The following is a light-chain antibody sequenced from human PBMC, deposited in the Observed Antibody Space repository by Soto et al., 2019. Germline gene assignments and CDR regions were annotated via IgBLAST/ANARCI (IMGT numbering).Light chain of an antibody. Sequence: EIVLTQSPGTLSLSPGERATLSCRASQSVSSSYLAWYQQKPGQAPRLLIYGASSRATGIPGRFSSSGSGRHFTLTIISLEPEDFAVDYCQKYWSSPPSWTFGQGTKVEIK. J-gene: IGKJ1*01. CDR2: GAS. V-gene: IGKV3-20*01. CDR3: QKYWSSPPSWT. CDR1: QSVSSSY.